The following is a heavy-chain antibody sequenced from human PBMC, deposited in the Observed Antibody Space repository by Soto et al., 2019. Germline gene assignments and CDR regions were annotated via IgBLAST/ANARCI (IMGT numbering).Heavy chain of an antibody. J-gene: IGHJ4*02. CDR1: GGSISSGGYY. CDR3: ARGTTVVATPPWV. CDR2: IYYSGST. V-gene: IGHV4-31*03. D-gene: IGHD4-17*01. Sequence: QVQLQESGPGLVKPSQTLSLTCTVSGGSISSGGYYWSWIRQHPGKGLEWIGYIYYSGSTYYNPSIKSRVTISVDTSKNQFSLKLSSVTAADTAVYYCARGTTVVATPPWVWGQGTLVTVSS.